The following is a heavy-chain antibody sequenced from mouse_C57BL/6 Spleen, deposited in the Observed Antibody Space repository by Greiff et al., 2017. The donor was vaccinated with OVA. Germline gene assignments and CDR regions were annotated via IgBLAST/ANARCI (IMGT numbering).Heavy chain of an antibody. CDR3: AREGETFAY. J-gene: IGHJ3*01. V-gene: IGHV5-4*01. CDR1: GFTFSSYA. CDR2: ISDGGSYT. Sequence: EVMLVESGGGLVKPGGSLKLSCAASGFTFSSYAMSWVRQTPEKRLEWVATISDGGSYTYYPDNVKGRFTISRDNAKNNLYLQMSHLKSEDTAMYYCAREGETFAYWGQGTLVTVSA.